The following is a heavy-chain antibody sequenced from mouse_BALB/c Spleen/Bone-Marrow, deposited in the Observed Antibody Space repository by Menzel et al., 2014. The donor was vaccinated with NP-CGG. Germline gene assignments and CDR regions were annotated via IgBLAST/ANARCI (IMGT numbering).Heavy chain of an antibody. D-gene: IGHD2-12*01. CDR1: GYTFTIYW. Sequence: VQLQQSGAELAKPGASVKMSRKASGYTFTIYWMHWVKQRPGQGLEWIGYINPSTGYTEYNQKFKDKATLTADKSSSTAYMQLSSLTSEDSAVYYCARYGGRSYDGFAYWGQGTLVTVSA. J-gene: IGHJ3*01. CDR2: INPSTGYT. CDR3: ARYGGRSYDGFAY. V-gene: IGHV1-7*01.